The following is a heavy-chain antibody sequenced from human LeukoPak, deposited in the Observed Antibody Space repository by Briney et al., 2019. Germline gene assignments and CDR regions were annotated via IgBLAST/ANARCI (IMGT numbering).Heavy chain of an antibody. V-gene: IGHV1-18*01. D-gene: IGHD3-22*01. CDR1: GYTFTSYG. CDR2: ISAYNGNT. J-gene: IGHJ6*03. CDR3: ARGYYDSSGYYYVGVYYYYYMDV. Sequence: ASVQVSCKASGYTFTSYGISWVRQAPGQGLEWMGWISAYNGNTNYAQKLQGRVTMTTDTSTSTAYMELRSLRSDDTAVYYCARGYYDSSGYYYVGVYYYYYMDVWGKGTTVTVSS.